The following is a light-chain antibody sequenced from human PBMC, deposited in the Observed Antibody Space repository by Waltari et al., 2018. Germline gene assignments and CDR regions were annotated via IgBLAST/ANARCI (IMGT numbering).Light chain of an antibody. J-gene: IGLJ2*01. CDR3: SSYTYGGPWV. CDR1: SSDVGSYDL. CDR2: EVD. V-gene: IGLV2-23*02. Sequence: SALTQPASVSASPGQSITISCTGSSSDVGSYDLVAWYQQHPGKAPHLLIYEVDKRPSGVAYRFSGSKSGNAASLTIAGLQAEDEAHYFCSSYTYGGPWVFGGGTLLTVL.